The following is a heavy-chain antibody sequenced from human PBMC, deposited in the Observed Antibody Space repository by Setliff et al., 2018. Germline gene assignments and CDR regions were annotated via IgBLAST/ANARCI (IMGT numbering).Heavy chain of an antibody. CDR3: ARFYGDYQFDY. CDR2: IYTSGST. D-gene: IGHD4-17*01. Sequence: PSETLSLTCTVSGGSISSTSYYWDWIRQPPGKGLEWIGYIYTSGSTNYNPSLKSRVTISVDTSKNQFSLKLSSVTAADTAVYYCARFYGDYQFDYWGQGTLVTVSS. V-gene: IGHV4-61*05. CDR1: GGSISSTSYY. J-gene: IGHJ4*02.